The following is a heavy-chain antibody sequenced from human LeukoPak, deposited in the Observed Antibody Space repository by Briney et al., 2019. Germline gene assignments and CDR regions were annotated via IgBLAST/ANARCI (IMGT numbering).Heavy chain of an antibody. CDR3: AKAPGWKYYYGLDF. Sequence: GGSLRLSCAASGFTFSSYAMSWVRHAPGKGLEWVAGITTSGNTYYSDSVEGRFTISRENSNNTLYLHMLSLRAEERAVYYCAKAPGWKYYYGLDFWGEGTTVTVSS. J-gene: IGHJ6*04. V-gene: IGHV3-23*01. D-gene: IGHD1-1*01. CDR1: GFTFSSYA. CDR2: ITTSGNT.